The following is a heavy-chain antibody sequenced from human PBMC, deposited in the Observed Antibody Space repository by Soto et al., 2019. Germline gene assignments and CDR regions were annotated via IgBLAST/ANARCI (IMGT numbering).Heavy chain of an antibody. V-gene: IGHV3-30*18. CDR1: GFTFSSYG. D-gene: IGHD6-19*01. CDR3: AKVRLRAVAGTLDNYYYGMDV. J-gene: IGHJ6*02. CDR2: ISYDGSNK. Sequence: QVQLVESGGGVVQPGRSLRLSCAASGFTFSSYGMHWVRQAPGKGLEWVAVISYDGSNKYYADSVKGRFNISRDNSNNPLYMQMNSLRAEDTAVYYCAKVRLRAVAGTLDNYYYGMDVWGQGTTVTVSS.